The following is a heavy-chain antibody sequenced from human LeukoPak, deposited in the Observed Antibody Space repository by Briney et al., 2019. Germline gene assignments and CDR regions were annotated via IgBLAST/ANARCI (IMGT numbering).Heavy chain of an antibody. CDR3: ARGSNWGDY. V-gene: IGHV4-34*01. Sequence: SETLSLTCAVYGGSLSDYYWSWIRQPPGKGLEWIGEINHSGSTSYNPFLKSRVTTSVDTPKSQFSLKLSSVTAADTAVYYCARGSNWGDYWGQGTLVTVSS. CDR1: GGSLSDYY. J-gene: IGHJ4*02. D-gene: IGHD7-27*01. CDR2: INHSGST.